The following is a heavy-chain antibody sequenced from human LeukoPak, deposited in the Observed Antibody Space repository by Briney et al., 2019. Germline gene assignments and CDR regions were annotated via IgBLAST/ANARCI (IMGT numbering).Heavy chain of an antibody. CDR3: ASGWSGYFASLDY. CDR2: ISAHNGDS. V-gene: IGHV1-18*01. J-gene: IGHJ4*02. CDR1: GYSFSSYG. D-gene: IGHD3-3*01. Sequence: ATVKVSCKGSGYSFSSYGMHWVRQAPGLGLEWMGWISAHNGDSDYAQNLQGRVTMTTDPSTSTAYMELRSLRSDDTAVYYCASGWSGYFASLDYWGQGTLVTVAS.